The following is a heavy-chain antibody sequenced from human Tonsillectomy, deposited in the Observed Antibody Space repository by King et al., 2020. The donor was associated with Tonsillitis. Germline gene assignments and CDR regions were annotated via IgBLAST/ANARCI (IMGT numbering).Heavy chain of an antibody. Sequence: QLVQSGAEVKKPGSSVKVSCKASGGTFSSYAISWVRQAPGQGLEWIGGIIPIFGTANYAQKFQGKVTITADESTRTAYMELSSLRSEDTAVYYCAPSASGYSSGWYWINWFDPWGQGTLVTVSS. CDR1: GGTFSSYA. V-gene: IGHV1-69*01. CDR2: IIPIFGTA. D-gene: IGHD6-19*01. J-gene: IGHJ5*02. CDR3: APSASGYSSGWYWINWFDP.